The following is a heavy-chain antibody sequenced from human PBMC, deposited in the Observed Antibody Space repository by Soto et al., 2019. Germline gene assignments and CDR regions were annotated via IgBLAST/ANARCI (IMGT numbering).Heavy chain of an antibody. V-gene: IGHV1-69*13. CDR3: ARAATTERYYFDY. D-gene: IGHD6-25*01. Sequence: SVKVSCKASGGTFSSYAISWLRQSPGQGLEWMGGIIPIFGTANYAQKFQGRVTITADESTSTAYMELSSLRSEDTAVYYCARAATTERYYFDYWGQGTLVTVSS. CDR1: GGTFSSYA. CDR2: IIPIFGTA. J-gene: IGHJ4*02.